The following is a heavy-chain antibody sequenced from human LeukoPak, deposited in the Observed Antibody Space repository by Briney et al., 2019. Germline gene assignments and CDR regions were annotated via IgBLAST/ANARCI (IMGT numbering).Heavy chain of an antibody. CDR2: IYPGDSDT. V-gene: IGHV5-51*01. CDR1: GDNFDIYW. D-gene: IGHD2-15*01. CDR3: ARHSGGSRTNLDGFDY. Sequence: GESLKISCNVSGDNFDIYWIGWVRQMPGKGLEWMGIIYPGDSDTRYSPSFQGQVTISADKSISTAYLQWSSLKASDTAMYYCARHSGGSRTNLDGFDYWGQGTLVTVSS. J-gene: IGHJ4*02.